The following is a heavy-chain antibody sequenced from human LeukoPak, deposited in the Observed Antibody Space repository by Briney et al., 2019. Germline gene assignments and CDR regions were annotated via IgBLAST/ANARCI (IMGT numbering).Heavy chain of an antibody. D-gene: IGHD6-13*01. J-gene: IGHJ4*02. Sequence: PGGSLRLSCAASGFTFSSYAMTWVRQAPGKGLQWVSTITDSGDTTYYADSVKGRFTISRDNSKNTLYLQMNSLRAEDTAVYYCTKHHISRRYASYFDYWGQGALVTVSS. CDR1: GFTFSSYA. CDR2: ITDSGDTT. V-gene: IGHV3-23*01. CDR3: TKHHISRRYASYFDY.